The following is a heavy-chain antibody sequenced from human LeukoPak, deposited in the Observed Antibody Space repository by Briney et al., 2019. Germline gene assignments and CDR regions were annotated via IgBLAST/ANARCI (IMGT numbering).Heavy chain of an antibody. D-gene: IGHD2-2*01. CDR2: MYYSGRT. J-gene: IGHJ2*01. CDR1: GGSISSSSYY. Sequence: SETLSLTCTVSGGSISSSSYYWGWIRQPPGKGLEWIGSMYYSGRTHYNPSLKSRVTISVDTSKNQLSLRLTSVTAADTAVYYCARHGVHLGFCSSSICYDDWYFDLWGRGTLVTVSS. V-gene: IGHV4-39*01. CDR3: ARHGVHLGFCSSSICYDDWYFDL.